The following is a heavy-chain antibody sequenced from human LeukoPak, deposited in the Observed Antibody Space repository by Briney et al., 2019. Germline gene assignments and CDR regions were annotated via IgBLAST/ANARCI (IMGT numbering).Heavy chain of an antibody. CDR1: GGSISSGGYY. CDR2: IYHSGST. Sequence: SQTLSLTCTVSGGSISSGGYYWSWIRQPPGKGLEWIGYIYHSGSTYYNPSLKSRVTISVDRSKNQFSLKLSSVTAADTAVYYCARDCEAGTTGWFDPWGQGTLVTVSS. D-gene: IGHD1-7*01. V-gene: IGHV4-30-2*01. J-gene: IGHJ5*02. CDR3: ARDCEAGTTGWFDP.